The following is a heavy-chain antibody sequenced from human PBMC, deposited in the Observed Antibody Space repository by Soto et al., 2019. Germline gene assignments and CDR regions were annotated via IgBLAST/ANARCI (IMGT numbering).Heavy chain of an antibody. CDR2: IWYDGSNK. Sequence: PGESLKISCAASGFTFSSYGMHWVRQAPGKGLEWVAVIWYDGSNKYYADSVKGRFTISRDNSKNTLYLQMNSLRAEDTAVYYCASFSFTNFEVGVPATLAVFEFWGKGTLVPVTP. D-gene: IGHD2-15*01. CDR3: ASFSFTNFEVGVPATLAVFEF. V-gene: IGHV3-33*01. J-gene: IGHJ3*01. CDR1: GFTFSSYG.